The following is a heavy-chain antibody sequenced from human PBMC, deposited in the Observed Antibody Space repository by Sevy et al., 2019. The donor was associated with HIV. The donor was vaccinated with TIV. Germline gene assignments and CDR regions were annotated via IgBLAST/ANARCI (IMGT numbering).Heavy chain of an antibody. CDR2: INPNSGGT. CDR3: ARDLDSSGYYNPYYYGMDV. CDR1: GYTFTGYY. V-gene: IGHV1-2*06. D-gene: IGHD3-22*01. Sequence: ASVKVSCKASGYTFTGYYMHWVRQAPGQGLEWMGRINPNSGGTNYAQKFQGRVTMTRDTSISTAYMELSRLRSDDTAVYYCARDLDSSGYYNPYYYGMDVWGQGTTVTVSS. J-gene: IGHJ6*02.